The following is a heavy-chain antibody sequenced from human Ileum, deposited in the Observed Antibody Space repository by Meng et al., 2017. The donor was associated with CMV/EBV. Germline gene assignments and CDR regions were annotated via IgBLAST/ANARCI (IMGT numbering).Heavy chain of an antibody. D-gene: IGHD1-14*01. V-gene: IGHV1-46*01. CDR1: GHTFTSYY. CDR2: INPNGGTT. CDR3: AAKIDITYFDF. Sequence: SCKASGHTFTSYYMHWLRRARGKGLEWMGVINPNGGTTAYAQKFQSRVTMTGDTSTSTIYMELNSLRSEDTAVYFCAAKIDITYFDFWGQGTLVTVSS. J-gene: IGHJ4*02.